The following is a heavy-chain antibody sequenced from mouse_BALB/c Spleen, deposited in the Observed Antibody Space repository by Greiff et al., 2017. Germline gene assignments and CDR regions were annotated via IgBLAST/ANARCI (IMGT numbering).Heavy chain of an antibody. J-gene: IGHJ2*01. CDR3: ARDRGNSYYFDY. CDR2: IWAGGST. Sequence: VHLVESGPGLVAPSQSLSITCTVSGFSLTSYGVHWVRQPPGKGLEWLGVIWAGGSTNYNSALMSRLSISKDNSKSQVFLKMNSLQTDDTAMYYCARDRGNSYYFDYWGQGTTLTVSS. V-gene: IGHV2-9*02. D-gene: IGHD2-1*01. CDR1: GFSLTSYG.